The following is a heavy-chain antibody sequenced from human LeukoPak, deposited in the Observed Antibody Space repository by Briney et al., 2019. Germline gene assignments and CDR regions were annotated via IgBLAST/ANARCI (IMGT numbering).Heavy chain of an antibody. CDR2: INHSGST. J-gene: IGHJ5*02. Sequence: SETLSLTCTVSGGSISSSSYYWGWIRQPPGKGLEWIGEINHSGSTNYNPSLKSRVTISVDTSKNQFSLKLSSVTAADTAVYYCARRKDSSGYFGRMGWFDPWGQGTLVTVSS. CDR1: GGSISSSSYY. D-gene: IGHD3-22*01. V-gene: IGHV4-39*07. CDR3: ARRKDSSGYFGRMGWFDP.